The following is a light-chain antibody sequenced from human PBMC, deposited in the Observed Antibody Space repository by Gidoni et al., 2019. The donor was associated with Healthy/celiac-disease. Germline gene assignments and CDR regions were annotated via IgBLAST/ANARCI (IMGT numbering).Light chain of an antibody. CDR1: QRIISY. CDR2: AAS. CDR3: QQSYSTPPLT. J-gene: IGKJ4*01. V-gene: IGKV1-39*01. Sequence: DIQMTQSPSSLSASVGDRSTITCRASQRIISYLNWYQQKPGQAPKLLIYAASSLQSGVPSWCSGSGSGTDVTLTISSLQPEDFATYYCQQSYSTPPLTFXGXTKVEIK.